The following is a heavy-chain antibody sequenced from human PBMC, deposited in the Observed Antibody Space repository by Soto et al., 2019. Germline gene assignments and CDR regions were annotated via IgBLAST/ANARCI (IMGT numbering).Heavy chain of an antibody. CDR1: GGFVSSGSYY. D-gene: IGHD1-1*01. V-gene: IGHV4-34*01. J-gene: IGHJ3*02. Sequence: QVQLQQWGAGLLKPSETLSLTCAVYGGFVSSGSYYWSWIRQPPGNGLEWIGGMSHSGGTHFNPSLKSRATISVDTSKNQFSLKMSSVTAADTALYYCARVERGTATTVVDAFDIWGPGTMVTVSS. CDR2: MSHSGGT. CDR3: ARVERGTATTVVDAFDI.